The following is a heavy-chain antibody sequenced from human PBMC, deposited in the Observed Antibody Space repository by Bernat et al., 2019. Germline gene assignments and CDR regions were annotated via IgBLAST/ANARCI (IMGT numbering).Heavy chain of an antibody. J-gene: IGHJ4*02. CDR2: MYYSGST. V-gene: IGHV4-31*03. Sequence: QVQLQESGPGLVKPSQTLSLTCTVSGGSMRSEGYYWTWIRQHPGKGLEWSGYMYYSGSTYYNPSLQSRVTMSVDTSRNQFSLKLSSVTAADTAVYYCVRDNPYDYDSSGHRRDFYFDYWGQGTLVTVSS. CDR1: GGSMRSEGYY. CDR3: VRDNPYDYDSSGHRRDFYFDY. D-gene: IGHD3-22*01.